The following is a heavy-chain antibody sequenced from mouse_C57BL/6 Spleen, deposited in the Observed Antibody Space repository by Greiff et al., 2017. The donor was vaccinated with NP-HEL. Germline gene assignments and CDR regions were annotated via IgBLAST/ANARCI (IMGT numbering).Heavy chain of an antibody. Sequence: QVQLQQSGAELVRPGASVTLSCKASGYTFTDYEMHWVKQTPVHGLEWIGAIDPETGGTAYNQKFKGKAILTADKSSSTAYMQLSSLTSEDSAVYYCAREATTVVSYCYFEVWGTGTTVTVSS. V-gene: IGHV1-15*01. CDR2: IDPETGGT. CDR1: GYTFTDYE. CDR3: AREATTVVSYCYFEV. J-gene: IGHJ1*03. D-gene: IGHD1-1*01.